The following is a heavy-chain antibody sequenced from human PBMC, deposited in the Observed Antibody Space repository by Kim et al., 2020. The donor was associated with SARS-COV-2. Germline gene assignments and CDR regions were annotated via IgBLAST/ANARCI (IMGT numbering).Heavy chain of an antibody. V-gene: IGHV4-39*01. CDR3: ARHRTIAVAGPYYFDY. Sequence: SLESRVTISVDTSKNQFSLKLSSVTAADTAVYYCARHRTIAVAGPYYFDYWGQGTLVTVSS. J-gene: IGHJ4*02. D-gene: IGHD6-19*01.